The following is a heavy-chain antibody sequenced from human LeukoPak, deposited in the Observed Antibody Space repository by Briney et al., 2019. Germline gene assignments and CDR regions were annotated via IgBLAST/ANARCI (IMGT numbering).Heavy chain of an antibody. Sequence: PSETLSPTCAVYGGSFSGYYWSWIRQPPGKGLEWIGEINHSGSTNYNPSLKSRVTISVDTSKNQISLKLSSVTAADTAVYYCARRGYSYGGAFDIWGQGTMVTVSS. CDR2: INHSGST. CDR1: GGSFSGYY. CDR3: ARRGYSYGGAFDI. D-gene: IGHD5-18*01. J-gene: IGHJ3*02. V-gene: IGHV4-34*01.